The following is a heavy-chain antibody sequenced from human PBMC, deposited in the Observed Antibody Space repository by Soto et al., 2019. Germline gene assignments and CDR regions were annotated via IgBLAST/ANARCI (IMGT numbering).Heavy chain of an antibody. CDR3: ARGVGVTPFDY. J-gene: IGHJ4*02. D-gene: IGHD4-4*01. CDR1: GFTFSSYE. Sequence: TGGSLRLSCAASGFTFSSYEMNWVRQAPEKGLEWVSYISSSGSTISYADSVKGRFTISRDNAKNSLYLQMNSLRAEDTAVYYCARGVGVTPFDYWGQGTLVTVSS. CDR2: ISSSGSTI. V-gene: IGHV3-48*03.